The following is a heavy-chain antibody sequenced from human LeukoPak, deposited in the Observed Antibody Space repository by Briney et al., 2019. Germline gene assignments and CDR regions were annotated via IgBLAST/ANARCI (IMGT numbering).Heavy chain of an antibody. Sequence: GGSLRLSCAASGFTFSSYSMNWVRQAPGKGLEWVSSISSSSSYIYYADSVKGRFTNSRDNAKNSLYLQMNSLRAEDTAVYYCARDLIVVVRKGAFDIWGQGTMVTVSS. CDR1: GFTFSSYS. CDR3: ARDLIVVVRKGAFDI. J-gene: IGHJ3*02. V-gene: IGHV3-21*01. D-gene: IGHD2-21*01. CDR2: ISSSSSYI.